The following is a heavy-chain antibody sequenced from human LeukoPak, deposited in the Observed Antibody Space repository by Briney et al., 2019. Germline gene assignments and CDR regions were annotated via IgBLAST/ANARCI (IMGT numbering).Heavy chain of an antibody. D-gene: IGHD6-25*01. CDR1: GFTFSSYA. Sequence: PGRSLRLSCAASGFTFSSYAMHWVRQAPGKGLEWVAVISYGGSNKYYADSVKGRFTISRDNSKNTLYLQMNSLRAEDTAVYYCAVRLARPGFDYWGQGTLVTVSS. V-gene: IGHV3-30-3*01. CDR3: AVRLARPGFDY. J-gene: IGHJ4*02. CDR2: ISYGGSNK.